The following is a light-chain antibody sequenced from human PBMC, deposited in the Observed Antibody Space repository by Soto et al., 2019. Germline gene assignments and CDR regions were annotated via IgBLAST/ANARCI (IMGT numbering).Light chain of an antibody. CDR3: AAWDDSLNGAV. CDR1: SSNIGSHT. CDR2: SNN. Sequence: QSVLTQPLSASGTPGQRVTISCSGSSSNIGSHTVNWYQQLPGTAPKLLIYSNNQRPSGVPDRFSGSKSGTSVSLAISGLQSEDEADYYCAAWDDSLNGAVFGGGTQLTVL. V-gene: IGLV1-44*01. J-gene: IGLJ7*01.